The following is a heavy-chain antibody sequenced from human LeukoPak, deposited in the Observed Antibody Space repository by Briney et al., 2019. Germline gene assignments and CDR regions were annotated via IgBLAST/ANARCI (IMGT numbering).Heavy chain of an antibody. CDR2: ISAYNGNT. CDR3: ARAGHSSGGKPGYFDY. Sequence: ASVKVSCKASGYTFTSYGISWVRQAPGQGLEWMGWISAYNGNTNYAQKLQGRLTMTTDTSTSTAYMELRSLRSDDTGVYYCARAGHSSGGKPGYFDYWGQGTLVTVSS. V-gene: IGHV1-18*01. CDR1: GYTFTSYG. D-gene: IGHD6-19*01. J-gene: IGHJ4*02.